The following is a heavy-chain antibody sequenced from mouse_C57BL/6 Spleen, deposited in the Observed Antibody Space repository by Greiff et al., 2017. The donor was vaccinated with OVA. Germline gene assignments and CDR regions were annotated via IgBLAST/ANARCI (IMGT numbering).Heavy chain of an antibody. V-gene: IGHV5-6*01. D-gene: IGHD2-1*01. Sequence: EVKLMESGGDLVKPGGSLKLSCAASGFTFSSYGMSWVRQTPDKRLEWVATISSGGSYTYYPDSVKGRFTISRDNAKNTLYLQMSSLKSEDTAMYYCARQSYYCNYSFAYWGQGTLVTVSA. CDR1: GFTFSSYG. CDR2: ISSGGSYT. J-gene: IGHJ3*01. CDR3: ARQSYYCNYSFAY.